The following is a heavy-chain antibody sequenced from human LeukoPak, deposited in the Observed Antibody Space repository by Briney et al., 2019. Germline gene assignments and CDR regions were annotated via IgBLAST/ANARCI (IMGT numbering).Heavy chain of an antibody. CDR1: GFTFSSYA. CDR2: ISYDGSNK. CDR3: ASPGVPAADYYGIDV. Sequence: GRSLRLSCAASGFTFSSYAMHWVRQAPDKGLEWVAVISYDGSNKYYADSVKGRFTISRDNSKNTLYLQMNSLRAEDTAVYYCASPGVPAADYYGIDVWGQGTTVTVSS. D-gene: IGHD2-2*01. J-gene: IGHJ6*02. V-gene: IGHV3-30-3*01.